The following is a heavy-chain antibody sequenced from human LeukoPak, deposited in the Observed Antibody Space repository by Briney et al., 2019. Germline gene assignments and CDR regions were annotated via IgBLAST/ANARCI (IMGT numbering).Heavy chain of an antibody. CDR3: AKDHYWSIDY. V-gene: IGHV3-74*01. Sequence: GGSLRLSCAASGFDFSSNWMHWVRHAPGQGLVWVSRIKGDGISTNYADSVKGRFTISRDIAKNTPYLQMNSLRAEDTGVYYCAKDHYWSIDYWGRGTLVTVSS. J-gene: IGHJ4*02. CDR1: GFDFSSNW. CDR2: IKGDGIST. D-gene: IGHD3-3*01.